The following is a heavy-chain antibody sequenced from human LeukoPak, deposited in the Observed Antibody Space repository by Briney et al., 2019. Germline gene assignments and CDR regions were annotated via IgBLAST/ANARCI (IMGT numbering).Heavy chain of an antibody. J-gene: IGHJ4*02. Sequence: PSETLSLTCTVSGASMRDYSWSWIRQPPGKGLEWIGYIYYTGSTNYNPSLKSRVTLSVDTSKNQISLKLSSVTAANSAVYYGVRRVRYFGQNDYWGQGTLVTVSS. CDR2: IYYTGST. CDR1: GASMRDYS. V-gene: IGHV4-59*08. CDR3: VRRVRYFGQNDY. D-gene: IGHD3-9*01.